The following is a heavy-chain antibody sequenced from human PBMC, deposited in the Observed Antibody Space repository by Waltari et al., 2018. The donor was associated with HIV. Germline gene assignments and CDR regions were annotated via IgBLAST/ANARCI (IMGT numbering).Heavy chain of an antibody. J-gene: IGHJ5*02. CDR2: INAGNGNT. CDR1: GYTFTSYA. D-gene: IGHD6-6*01. V-gene: IGHV1-3*01. CDR3: VTGQLELDTGFDP. Sequence: QVQLVQSGAEVKKPGASVKVSCKASGYTFTSYAMHWVRQAPGQRLEWMGWINAGNGNTKYSQKFQGRVTITRDTSASTAYMELSSLRSEDTAVYYCVTGQLELDTGFDPWGQGTLVTVSS.